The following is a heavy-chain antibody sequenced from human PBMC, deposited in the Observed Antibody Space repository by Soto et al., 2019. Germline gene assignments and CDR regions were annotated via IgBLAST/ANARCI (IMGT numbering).Heavy chain of an antibody. Sequence: EVPLVESGGDLVQPGGSLRLSCAASGFTFSSYWMHWVRQAPGKGLVWVSRINSDGSSASYADSVKGQFTNSRDNAKNTLYLKMNSLIAEDTAVYFCARGDGDYYDGNGYLGRHWGQGTLVTVSS. CDR2: INSDGSSA. CDR3: ARGDGDYYDGNGYLGRH. CDR1: GFTFSSYW. J-gene: IGHJ4*02. V-gene: IGHV3-74*01. D-gene: IGHD3-22*01.